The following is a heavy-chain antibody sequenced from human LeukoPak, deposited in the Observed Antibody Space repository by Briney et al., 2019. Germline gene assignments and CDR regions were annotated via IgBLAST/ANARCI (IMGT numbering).Heavy chain of an antibody. CDR2: IIPILGIA. D-gene: IGHD5-12*01. CDR3: ARDEDMVATIPSFFDY. J-gene: IGHJ4*02. Sequence: SVKVSCKASGGTFSSYAISWVRQAPGQGLEWMGRIIPILGIANYAQKFQGRVTITADKSTSTAYMKLSSLRSEDTAVYYCARDEDMVATIPSFFDYWGQGTLVTVSS. V-gene: IGHV1-69*04. CDR1: GGTFSSYA.